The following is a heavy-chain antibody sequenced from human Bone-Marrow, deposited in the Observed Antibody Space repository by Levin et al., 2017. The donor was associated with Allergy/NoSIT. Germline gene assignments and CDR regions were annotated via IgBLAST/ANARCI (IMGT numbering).Heavy chain of an antibody. J-gene: IGHJ3*02. Sequence: GSLRLSCSVSGGSIGSMSYYWGWIRQPPGRGLEWIANIYYSGTTYYNPSLQSRVTMSVDTSKNQFSLRLTSVTAADTALYYCARRPRGSNPFDIWGQGTMVTVSS. V-gene: IGHV4-39*01. CDR2: IYYSGTT. CDR1: GGSIGSMSYY. CDR3: ARRPRGSNPFDI. D-gene: IGHD2-8*01.